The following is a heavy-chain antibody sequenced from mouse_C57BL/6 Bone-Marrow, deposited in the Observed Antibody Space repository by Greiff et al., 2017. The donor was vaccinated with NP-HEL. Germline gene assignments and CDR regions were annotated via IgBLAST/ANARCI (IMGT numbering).Heavy chain of an antibody. CDR3: ARPYTYDGYYYAAY. Sequence: EVHLVESGGGLVQPGESLKLSCESNEYEFPSHDMSWVRKTPEKRLELVAAINSDGGSTYYPDTMERRFIISRDNTKKPLYLQMSSLRSEDTALYYCARPYTYDGYYYAAYWGQGTLVTVSA. D-gene: IGHD2-3*01. CDR1: EYEFPSHD. V-gene: IGHV5-2*01. J-gene: IGHJ3*01. CDR2: INSDGGST.